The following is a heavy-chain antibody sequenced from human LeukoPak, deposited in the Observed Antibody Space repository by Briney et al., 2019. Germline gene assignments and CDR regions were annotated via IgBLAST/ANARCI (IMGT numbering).Heavy chain of an antibody. D-gene: IGHD4/OR15-4a*01. CDR1: GGSISSYY. Sequence: SETLSLTCTVSGGSISSYYWSWIRQPPGKGLEWIGYIYYSGRTNYNPSLKSRVTISVDTSKNQFSLKLSSVTAADTAVYYCARCAGLWPLDYWGQGTLVTVSS. V-gene: IGHV4-59*01. CDR3: ARCAGLWPLDY. CDR2: IYYSGRT. J-gene: IGHJ4*02.